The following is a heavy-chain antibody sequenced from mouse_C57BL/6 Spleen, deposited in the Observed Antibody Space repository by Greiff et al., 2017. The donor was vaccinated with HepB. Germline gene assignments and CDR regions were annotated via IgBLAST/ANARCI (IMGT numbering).Heavy chain of an antibody. J-gene: IGHJ2*01. Sequence: QVQLKQPGAELVRPGSSVKLSCKASGYTFTSYWMHWVKQRPIQGLEWIGNIDPSDSETHYNQKFKDKATLTVDKSSSTAYMQLSSLTSEDSAVYYCARSLYYGSSYYFDYWGQGTTLTVSS. CDR2: IDPSDSET. CDR1: GYTFTSYW. D-gene: IGHD1-1*01. V-gene: IGHV1-52*01. CDR3: ARSLYYGSSYYFDY.